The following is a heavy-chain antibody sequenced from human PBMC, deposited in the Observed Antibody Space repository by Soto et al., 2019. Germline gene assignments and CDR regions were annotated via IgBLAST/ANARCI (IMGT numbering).Heavy chain of an antibody. CDR1: GLSFSDSG. J-gene: IGHJ6*04. D-gene: IGHD2-21*01. CDR3: TKIPYYMDV. Sequence: LRLSCAASGLSFSDSGIHWVRQASGKGLEWLGRIRRKTNNYATAYAPSVEGRFSISRDDARNTAFLQMNSLKTEDTAVYYCTKIPYYMDVWGRGTTVTVSS. CDR2: IRRKTNNYAT. V-gene: IGHV3-73*01.